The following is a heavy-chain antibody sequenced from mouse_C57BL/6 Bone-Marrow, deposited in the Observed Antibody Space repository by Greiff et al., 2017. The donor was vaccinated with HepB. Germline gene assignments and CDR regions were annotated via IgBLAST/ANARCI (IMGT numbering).Heavy chain of an antibody. D-gene: IGHD1-1*01. J-gene: IGHJ3*01. CDR2: ISSGGDYI. Sequence: EVKLMESGEGLVKPGGSLKLSCAASGFTFSSYAMSWVRQTPEKRLEWVAYISSGGDYIYYADTVKGRFTISRDNARNTLYLQMSSLKSEDTAMYYCTGLLRSAEGFAYWGQGTLVTVSA. CDR3: TGLLRSAEGFAY. V-gene: IGHV5-9-1*02. CDR1: GFTFSSYA.